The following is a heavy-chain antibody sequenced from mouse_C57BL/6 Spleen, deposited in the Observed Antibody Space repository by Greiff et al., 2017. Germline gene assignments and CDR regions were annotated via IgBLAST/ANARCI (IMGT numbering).Heavy chain of an antibody. CDR2: IDPETGGT. J-gene: IGHJ4*01. D-gene: IGHD2-5*01. Sequence: VKVVESGAELVRPGASVTLSCKASGYTFTDYEMHWVKQTPVHGLEWIGAIDPETGGTAYNQKFKGKAILTADKSSSTAYMELRSLTSEDSAVYYCTYIVTTGYYAMDYWGQGTSVTVSS. CDR1: GYTFTDYE. V-gene: IGHV1-15*01. CDR3: TYIVTTGYYAMDY.